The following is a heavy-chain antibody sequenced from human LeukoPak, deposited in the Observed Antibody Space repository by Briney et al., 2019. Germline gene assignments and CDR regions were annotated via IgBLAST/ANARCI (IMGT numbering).Heavy chain of an antibody. J-gene: IGHJ6*02. CDR3: ARSSSLITIFGVVQDYYYYYGMDV. Sequence: GASVKVSCTASGGTFSSYAISWVRQAPGQGLEWMGEIIPIFGTANYAQKFQGRVTITADESTSTAYMELSSLRSEDTAVYYCARSSSLITIFGVVQDYYYYYGMDVWGQGTTVTVSS. D-gene: IGHD3-3*01. CDR2: IIPIFGTA. CDR1: GGTFSSYA. V-gene: IGHV1-69*01.